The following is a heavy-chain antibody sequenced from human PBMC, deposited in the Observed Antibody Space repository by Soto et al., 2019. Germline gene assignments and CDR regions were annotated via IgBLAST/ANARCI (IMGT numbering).Heavy chain of an antibody. V-gene: IGHV4-30-4*01. CDR2: IYYSGST. D-gene: IGHD3-3*01. J-gene: IGHJ3*02. CDR1: GGSISSGDYY. CDR3: ARVKRFLEWLSHAAFDI. Sequence: SETLSLTCTVSGGSISSGDYYWRWIRQPPGKCLEWIGYIYYSGSTYYNPSLKSRVTISVDTSKNQFSLKLSSVTAADTAVYYCARVKRFLEWLSHAAFDIWGQGTMVTVS.